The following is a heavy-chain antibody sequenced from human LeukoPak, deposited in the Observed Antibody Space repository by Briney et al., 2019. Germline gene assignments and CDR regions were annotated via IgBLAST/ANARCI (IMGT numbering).Heavy chain of an antibody. J-gene: IGHJ4*02. CDR2: IKQDGSEK. V-gene: IGHV3-7*01. D-gene: IGHD6-6*01. CDR1: GFTFSSYW. CDR3: ATSSSRPYYFDY. Sequence: GGSLRLSCAASGFTFSSYWMTWVRQAPGKGLEWVANIKQDGSEKYYVDSVKGRFTISRDNAKNSLYLQMNSLRAEDTAVYYCATSSSRPYYFDYWGQGTLVTVSS.